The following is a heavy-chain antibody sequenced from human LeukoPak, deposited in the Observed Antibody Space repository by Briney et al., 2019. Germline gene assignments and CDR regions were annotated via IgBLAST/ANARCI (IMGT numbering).Heavy chain of an antibody. V-gene: IGHV3-48*03. Sequence: GGSLRLSCSASEFTFSTYNMNWVRQAPGRGLEWVSYISSRGTTIYYADSVRGRITISRDNAKKSLFLQMNNLRAEDTAVYYCVRDYYGLGTYYNAYYGMDVWGQGTTVTVSS. D-gene: IGHD3-10*01. CDR3: VRDYYGLGTYYNAYYGMDV. CDR2: ISSRGTTI. CDR1: EFTFSTYN. J-gene: IGHJ6*02.